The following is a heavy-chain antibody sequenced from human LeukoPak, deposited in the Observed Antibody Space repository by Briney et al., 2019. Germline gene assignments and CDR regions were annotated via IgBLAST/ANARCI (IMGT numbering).Heavy chain of an antibody. CDR2: IYYSGST. J-gene: IGHJ4*02. Sequence: PSETLSLTCTVSGGSISSYYWSWIRQPPGKGLEWIGYIYYSGSTNYNPSLKSRVTISVDTSKNQFSLKLSSVTAADTAVYYCARARYYYGSGSYYTNWGQGTLVTVSS. CDR3: ARARYYYGSGSYYTN. V-gene: IGHV4-59*01. CDR1: GGSISSYY. D-gene: IGHD3-10*01.